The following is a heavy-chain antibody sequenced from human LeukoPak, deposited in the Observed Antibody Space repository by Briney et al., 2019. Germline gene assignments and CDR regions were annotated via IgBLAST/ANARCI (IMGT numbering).Heavy chain of an antibody. V-gene: IGHV3-23*01. Sequence: GGSLRLSCAASGFTFSSYDMTWVRQAPGKGLEWVSAISGSGGSTYYADSVKGRFTISRDNSKNTLYLQMNSLRAEDTAVYYCAKDTGSGSYTGPNYFDYWGQGTLVTVSS. CDR1: GFTFSSYD. CDR2: ISGSGGST. J-gene: IGHJ4*02. CDR3: AKDTGSGSYTGPNYFDY. D-gene: IGHD3-10*01.